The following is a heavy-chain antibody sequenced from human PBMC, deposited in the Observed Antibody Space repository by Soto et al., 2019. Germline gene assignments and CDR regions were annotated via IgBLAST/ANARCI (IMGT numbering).Heavy chain of an antibody. D-gene: IGHD5-18*01. CDR3: ADTYLNNHHYYNMDV. Sequence: EVQLVESGGGLVKPGGSLRFSCAASGFTFSIAWMTWVRQVPGKGLEWVGRIKSKTDGGTTDYAAPVKGRFTISRDDSKNTVYLQMNSLKTEDTAVYYCADTYLNNHHYYNMDVWGQGTTVTVSS. J-gene: IGHJ6*02. CDR1: GFTFSIAW. CDR2: IKSKTDGGTT. V-gene: IGHV3-15*01.